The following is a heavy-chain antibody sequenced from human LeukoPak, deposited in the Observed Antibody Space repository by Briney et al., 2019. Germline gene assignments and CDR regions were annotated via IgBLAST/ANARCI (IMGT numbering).Heavy chain of an antibody. Sequence: GGSLRLSCTASGFTFSSYTMTWVRQAPGKGLKWVSTITTGGGNTHYADSVKGRFTVSRDDSTNTLYLQMNSLRAEDTAIYYCASLSGFADAFDIWGQGTMVTVSS. J-gene: IGHJ3*02. D-gene: IGHD3-9*01. CDR3: ASLSGFADAFDI. CDR1: GFTFSSYT. V-gene: IGHV3-23*01. CDR2: ITTGGGNT.